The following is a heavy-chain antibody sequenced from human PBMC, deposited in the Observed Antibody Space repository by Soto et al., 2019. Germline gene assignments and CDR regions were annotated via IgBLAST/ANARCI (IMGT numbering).Heavy chain of an antibody. J-gene: IGHJ5*02. CDR1: GFTFSSYA. D-gene: IGHD3-10*01. CDR3: AKSMVRGVIINWFDP. CDR2: ISGSGGST. V-gene: IGHV3-23*01. Sequence: GGSLRLSCAASGFTFSSYAMSWVRQAPGKGLEWVSAISGSGGSTYYADSVRGRFTISRDNSKNTLYLQMNSLRAEDTAVYYCAKSMVRGVIINWFDPWGQGXLVTVYS.